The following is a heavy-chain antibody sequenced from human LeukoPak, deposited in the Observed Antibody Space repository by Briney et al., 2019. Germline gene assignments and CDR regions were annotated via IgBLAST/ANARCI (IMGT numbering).Heavy chain of an antibody. D-gene: IGHD4-11*01. J-gene: IGHJ4*02. CDR2: VYTSGST. CDR1: GGSISGGY. V-gene: IGHV4-4*09. Sequence: PSETLSLTCTVSGGSISGGYWSWIRQPPGRGLEWIGYVYTSGSTNYNPSLKSRVTISVDTSKSQFALKLSSVTAADTAVYYCAKSYFDYSTYYSYYFNLWGQGTLVTVSS. CDR3: AKSYFDYSTYYSYYFNL.